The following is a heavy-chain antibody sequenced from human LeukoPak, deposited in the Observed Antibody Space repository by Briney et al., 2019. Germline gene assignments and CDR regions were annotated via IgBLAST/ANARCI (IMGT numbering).Heavy chain of an antibody. D-gene: IGHD6-13*01. J-gene: IGHJ5*02. CDR3: ARGSDSSGWYNWFDP. V-gene: IGHV1-69*05. Sequence: SVKVSCKASGGTFSSYAISWVRQAPGQGLEWMGGIIPNFGTADYAQKFQGRVTITTDESTSTAYMEVSSLRSEDTAVYYCARGSDSSGWYNWFDPWGQGTLVTVSS. CDR1: GGTFSSYA. CDR2: IIPNFGTA.